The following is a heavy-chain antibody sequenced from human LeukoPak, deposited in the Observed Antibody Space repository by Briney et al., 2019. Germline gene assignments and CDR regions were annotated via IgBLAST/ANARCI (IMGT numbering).Heavy chain of an antibody. V-gene: IGHV4-34*01. Sequence: SETLSLTCAVYGGSFSGYYWSWIRQPPGKGLEWIGEINHSGGTNYNPSLKSRVTISVDTSKNQFSLKLSSVTAADTAVYYCARLTLNQYYFDYWGQGTLVTVSS. J-gene: IGHJ4*02. CDR1: GGSFSGYY. CDR3: ARLTLNQYYFDY. CDR2: INHSGGT. D-gene: IGHD1-14*01.